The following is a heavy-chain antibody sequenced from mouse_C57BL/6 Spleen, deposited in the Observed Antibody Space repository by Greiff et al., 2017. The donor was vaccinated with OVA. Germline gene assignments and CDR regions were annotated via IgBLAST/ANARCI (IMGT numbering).Heavy chain of an antibody. V-gene: IGHV1-80*01. CDR3: ASRLGENWYFDV. CDR1: GYAFSSYW. D-gene: IGHD3-3*01. Sequence: VQLQQSGAELVKPGASVKISCKASGYAFSSYWMNWVKQRPGKGLEWIGQIYPGDGDTNYNGKFKGKATLTADKSSSTAYMQLGSLTSEDSAVYFCASRLGENWYFDVWGTGTTVTVSS. CDR2: IYPGDGDT. J-gene: IGHJ1*03.